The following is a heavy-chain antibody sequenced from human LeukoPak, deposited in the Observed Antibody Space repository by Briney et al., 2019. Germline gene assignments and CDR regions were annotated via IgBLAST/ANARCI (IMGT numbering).Heavy chain of an antibody. V-gene: IGHV1-2*02. J-gene: IGHJ3*02. CDR1: GYTFSGYY. D-gene: IGHD6-13*01. CDR3: AGDRSQQLPNGDAFDI. CDR2: IDPNSGGT. Sequence: ASVKVSCKASGYTFSGYYIHWVRQAPGQGLEWMGWIDPNSGGTRYAQKFQGRVTMTRDTSITTVYMELSRLRSDDTAVYYCAGDRSQQLPNGDAFDIWGQGTVVTVSS.